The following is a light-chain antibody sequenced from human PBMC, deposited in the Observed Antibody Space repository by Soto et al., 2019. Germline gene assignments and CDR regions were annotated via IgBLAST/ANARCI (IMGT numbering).Light chain of an antibody. J-gene: IGKJ2*02. Sequence: EIVMTQSPATLSVSPGERATLSCRASQSVDTNLAWYQQKPGQPPSLLIYATSTRATGIPARFSGSGSGTEFTLTISSLQSEDFALYYCQQYYTWPRGTFGQGTKVEIK. CDR1: QSVDTN. CDR3: QQYYTWPRGT. V-gene: IGKV3-15*01. CDR2: ATS.